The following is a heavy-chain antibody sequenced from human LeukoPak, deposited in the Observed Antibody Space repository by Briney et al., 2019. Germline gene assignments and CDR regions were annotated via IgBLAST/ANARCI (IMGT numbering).Heavy chain of an antibody. V-gene: IGHV3-21*01. CDR3: ASSKYNWNYHDY. D-gene: IGHD1-7*01. CDR1: GFTFSSYS. Sequence: KSGGSLRLSCAASGFTFSSYSMNWVRQAPGKGLEWVSSISSSGSYIYYADSVKGRFTISRDNAKNSLYLQMNSLRAEDTAVYYCASSKYNWNYHDYWGQGTLVTVSS. J-gene: IGHJ4*02. CDR2: ISSSGSYI.